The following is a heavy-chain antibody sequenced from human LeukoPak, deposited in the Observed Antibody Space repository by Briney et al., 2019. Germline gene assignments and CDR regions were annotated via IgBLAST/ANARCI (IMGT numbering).Heavy chain of an antibody. CDR2: IYHSGST. CDR3: ASTSLTLPYYYGSGAIDY. Sequence: SETLSLTCTVSGGSISSGGYYWSWIRQPPGKGLEWIGYIYHSGSTYYNPSLKSRVTISVDRSKNQFSLKLSSVTAADTAVYYCASTSLTLPYYYGSGAIDYWGQGTLVTVSS. CDR1: GGSISSGGYY. D-gene: IGHD3-10*01. J-gene: IGHJ4*02. V-gene: IGHV4-30-2*01.